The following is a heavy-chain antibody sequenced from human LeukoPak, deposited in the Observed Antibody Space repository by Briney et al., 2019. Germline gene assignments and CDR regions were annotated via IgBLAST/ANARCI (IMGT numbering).Heavy chain of an antibody. CDR1: GFTFSSYA. CDR3: ATRLQHHFDY. Sequence: GGSLRLSCSASGFTFSSYAIHWVRQAPGKGLEYLLVISSNGVSTYYADSVKGRFTISRDDSLNTLYLQMNSLRAEDTAVYYCATRLQHHFDYWGQGTQVTVSS. J-gene: IGHJ4*02. D-gene: IGHD4-11*01. CDR2: ISSNGVST. V-gene: IGHV3-64*04.